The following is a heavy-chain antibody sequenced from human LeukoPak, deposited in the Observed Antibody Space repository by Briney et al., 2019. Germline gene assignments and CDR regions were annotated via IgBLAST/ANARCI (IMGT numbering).Heavy chain of an antibody. V-gene: IGHV3-30*12. CDR3: ARSVGITGTTH. CDR2: ISYDGSNK. D-gene: IGHD1-7*01. Sequence: PGGSLRLSRAASGFTFSSYGMHWVRQAPGKGLEWVAVISYDGSNKYYADSVKGRFTISRDNAKNSLYLQMNSLRAEDTAVYYCARSVGITGTTHWGQGTLVTVSS. CDR1: GFTFSSYG. J-gene: IGHJ4*02.